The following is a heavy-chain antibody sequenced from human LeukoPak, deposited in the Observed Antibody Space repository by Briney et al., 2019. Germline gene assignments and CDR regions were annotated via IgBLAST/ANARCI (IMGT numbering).Heavy chain of an antibody. CDR3: AKTIATSATGY. D-gene: IGHD6-13*01. CDR1: GFTFSSYA. CDR2: ISGSGGST. V-gene: IGHV3-23*01. Sequence: GGSLRLSCAASGFTFSSYAMSWVRQVPGKELEWVSAISGSGGSTYYADSVKGRFTISRDNSKNTLFLHMNSLRAEDTAVYYCAKTIATSATGYWGQGTLVTVSS. J-gene: IGHJ4*02.